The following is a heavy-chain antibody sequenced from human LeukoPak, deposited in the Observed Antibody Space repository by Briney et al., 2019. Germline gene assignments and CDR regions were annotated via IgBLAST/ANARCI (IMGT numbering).Heavy chain of an antibody. D-gene: IGHD5-24*01. CDR3: ARDRRDGYNVLDY. CDR2: IKQDASEK. Sequence: GGSLRLSCAASGFTFSTYWMSWVRQAPGKGLEWVANIKQDASEKYSVDSVKGRFTISRDNARNSVYLQMNSLRAEDTAVYYCARDRRDGYNVLDYWGQGTLVTVSS. V-gene: IGHV3-7*01. J-gene: IGHJ4*02. CDR1: GFTFSTYW.